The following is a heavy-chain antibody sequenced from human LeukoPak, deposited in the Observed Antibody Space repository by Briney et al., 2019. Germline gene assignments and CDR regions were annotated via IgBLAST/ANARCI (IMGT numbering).Heavy chain of an antibody. Sequence: PGGSLRLSCAASGFTFSTYEMNWVRQAPGKGLEWVSYISTNGRTIYYADSVKGRFTMSRDNAKNSLYLQMNSLRAEDKAVYYCARDYRGYSMDVWGKGTTVTISS. V-gene: IGHV3-48*03. CDR1: GFTFSTYE. CDR3: ARDYRGYSMDV. D-gene: IGHD2-15*01. J-gene: IGHJ6*03. CDR2: ISTNGRTI.